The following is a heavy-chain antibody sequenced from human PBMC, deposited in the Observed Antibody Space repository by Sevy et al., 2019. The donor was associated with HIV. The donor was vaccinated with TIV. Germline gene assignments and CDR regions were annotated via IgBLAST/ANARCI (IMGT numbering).Heavy chain of an antibody. V-gene: IGHV3-23*01. J-gene: IGHJ4*02. CDR1: GFTFSNYA. CDR2: INNGGST. CDR3: ASGGTTMITDIDY. Sequence: GGSLRLSCGASGFTFSNYAMSWVRQAPGKGPEWVSGINNGGSTYCADYVKGRFTISRDNSMKRLFLQMNSLSAGDTAVYYCASGGTTMITDIDYWGQGALVTVSS. D-gene: IGHD3-22*01.